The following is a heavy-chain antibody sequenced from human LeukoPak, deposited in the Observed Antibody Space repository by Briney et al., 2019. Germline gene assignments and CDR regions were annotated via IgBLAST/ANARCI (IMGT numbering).Heavy chain of an antibody. J-gene: IGHJ4*02. Sequence: TGGSLRLSCAASGFTFSSYWMSWVRQAPGKGLEWVANIKQDGSERYYVDSVKGPFTISRDNAKNSLYLQMNSLRAEDTAVYYCSRPRGCSDGGCDTFDYWGQGTLVTVSS. CDR3: SRPRGCSDGGCDTFDY. CDR2: IKQDGSER. V-gene: IGHV3-7*03. CDR1: GFTFSSYW. D-gene: IGHD2-15*01.